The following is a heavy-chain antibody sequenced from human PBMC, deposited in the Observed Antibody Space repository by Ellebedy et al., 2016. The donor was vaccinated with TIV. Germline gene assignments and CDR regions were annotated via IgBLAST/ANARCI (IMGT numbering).Heavy chain of an antibody. D-gene: IGHD6-19*01. CDR2: IASDGNNK. Sequence: PGGSLRLSCAASGFTFRSYTIHWVRQAPGKGLAWVAFIASDGNNKFYADSVKGRFTVSRDNSMTTVYLEMNSLRAEDTALYYCARDLDKSSGWYGGAAYWGQGTQVTVSS. CDR1: GFTFRSYT. J-gene: IGHJ4*02. V-gene: IGHV3-30-3*01. CDR3: ARDLDKSSGWYGGAAY.